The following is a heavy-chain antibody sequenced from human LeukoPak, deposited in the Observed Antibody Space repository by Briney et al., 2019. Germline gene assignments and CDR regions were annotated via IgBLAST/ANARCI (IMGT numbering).Heavy chain of an antibody. Sequence: QAGGSLRLSCAASGFTFSSYEMNWVRQAPGKGLEWVSYISSSGSTIYYADSVKGRFTISRDNAKNSLYLQMNSLRAEDTAVYYCARFPRRLLRVFDIWGQGTMVTVSS. D-gene: IGHD2-15*01. CDR1: GFTFSSYE. J-gene: IGHJ3*02. V-gene: IGHV3-48*03. CDR3: ARFPRRLLRVFDI. CDR2: ISSSGSTI.